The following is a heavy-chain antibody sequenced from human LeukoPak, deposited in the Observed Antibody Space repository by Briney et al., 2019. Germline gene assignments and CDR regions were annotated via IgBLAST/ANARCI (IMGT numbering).Heavy chain of an antibody. CDR2: VSGSGDST. J-gene: IGHJ4*02. CDR3: AKFWDCGEYAIVY. CDR1: GFTFSNYA. D-gene: IGHD3-10*01. Sequence: GGSLRLSCAASGFTFSNYAMSWVRQAPGKGLEWVSAVSGSGDSTYYAGSVKGRFTISRDNSKNTVYLQMNSLRAEDTAVYYCAKFWDCGEYAIVYWGQGTLVTVSS. V-gene: IGHV3-23*01.